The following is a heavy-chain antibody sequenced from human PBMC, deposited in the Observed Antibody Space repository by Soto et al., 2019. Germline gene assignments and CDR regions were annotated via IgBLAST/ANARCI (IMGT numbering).Heavy chain of an antibody. V-gene: IGHV3-21*01. CDR3: ARGASPITMIA. CDR2: ISSSSSYI. Sequence: GGSLRLSCAASGFTFSSYSMNWVRQAPGKGLEWVSSISSSSSYIYYADSVKGRFTISRDNAKNSLYLQMNSLRAEDTAVYYCARGASPITMIAWGQGTLVTVSS. CDR1: GFTFSSYS. D-gene: IGHD3-22*01. J-gene: IGHJ5*02.